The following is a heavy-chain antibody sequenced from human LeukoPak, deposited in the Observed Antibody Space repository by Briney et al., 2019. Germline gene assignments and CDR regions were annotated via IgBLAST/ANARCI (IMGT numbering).Heavy chain of an antibody. CDR1: GGSISSFY. V-gene: IGHV4-59*01. D-gene: IGHD2-15*01. CDR3: ARDVGGGPFFDY. CDR2: IYYSGST. J-gene: IGHJ4*02. Sequence: SETLSLTCTVSGGSISSFYWGWIRQPPGKGLEWIAYIYYSGSTDYNPSLKSRVTISVDRSKNQFSLKLSSVTAADTAVYYCARDVGGGPFFDYWGQGTLVTVSS.